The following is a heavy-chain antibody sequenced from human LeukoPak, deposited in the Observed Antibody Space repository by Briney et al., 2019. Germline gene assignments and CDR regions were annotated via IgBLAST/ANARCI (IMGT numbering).Heavy chain of an antibody. J-gene: IGHJ6*04. Sequence: GGSLRLSCAASGFTFSTYWMNWFRQTPGEGLEWVAKIKADGGEKDHVASVKGRFTISRDNAKNSLYLQMNSLRAEDTAVYYCAELGITMIGGVWGKGTTVTISS. CDR2: IKADGGEK. CDR1: GFTFSTYW. V-gene: IGHV3-7*01. D-gene: IGHD3-10*02. CDR3: AELGITMIGGV.